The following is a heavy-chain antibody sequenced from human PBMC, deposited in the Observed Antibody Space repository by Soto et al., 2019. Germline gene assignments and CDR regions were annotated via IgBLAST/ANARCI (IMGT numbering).Heavy chain of an antibody. J-gene: IGHJ4*02. CDR1: GFTFSSYA. V-gene: IGHV3-23*01. CDR3: AKGRGIAVVGTRVDY. D-gene: IGHD6-19*01. CDR2: ISGSGGST. Sequence: EVPLLESGGDLVQPGGSLRLSCAASGFTFSSYAMTWVRQAPGKWPEWVSAISGSGGSTFYANSVTGRFTISRDNSKNTLYLQMNSLRAEDTAIYYCAKGRGIAVVGTRVDYWGQGTLVTVSS.